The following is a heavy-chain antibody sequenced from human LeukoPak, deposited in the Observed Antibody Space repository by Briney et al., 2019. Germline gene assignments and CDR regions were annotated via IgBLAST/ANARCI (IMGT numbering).Heavy chain of an antibody. J-gene: IGHJ3*02. CDR2: ISPIFGTP. V-gene: IGHV1-69*05. CDR1: GGTFSSYA. Sequence: AVKVSCKSSGGTFSSYAISWVRQAPGQGLEGMGGISPIFGTPNFAQNFQGRVTITTDSPTSRAYMELSSLRSDDSAVYYCAITSWATLNAFDIWGQGKVVTVSP. D-gene: IGHD5-12*01. CDR3: AITSWATLNAFDI.